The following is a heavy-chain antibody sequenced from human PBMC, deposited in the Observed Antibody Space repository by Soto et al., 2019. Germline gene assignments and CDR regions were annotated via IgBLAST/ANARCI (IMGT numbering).Heavy chain of an antibody. Sequence: PGGSLRLSCAASGFTFSSYGMHWVRQAPGKGLEWVAVTSYDGSNKYYADSVKGRFTISRDNSKNTLYLQMNSLRAEDTAVYYCAKVKRGYDFWSGYSIYGMDVWGQGTTVTVSS. V-gene: IGHV3-30*18. D-gene: IGHD3-3*01. CDR2: TSYDGSNK. J-gene: IGHJ6*02. CDR1: GFTFSSYG. CDR3: AKVKRGYDFWSGYSIYGMDV.